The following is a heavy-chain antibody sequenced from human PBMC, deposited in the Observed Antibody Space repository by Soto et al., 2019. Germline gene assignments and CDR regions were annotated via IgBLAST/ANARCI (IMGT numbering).Heavy chain of an antibody. J-gene: IGHJ4*02. Sequence: GGSLRLSCAAPGFTFSSYWMHWVRQAPGKGLVWVSRINSDGSSTNYADFVKGRFTISRDNAKNTLYLQMNSLRVEDTAVHYCSRVGGSTWHWGQGTLVTVSS. D-gene: IGHD1-26*01. V-gene: IGHV3-74*01. CDR2: INSDGSST. CDR1: GFTFSSYW. CDR3: SRVGGSTWH.